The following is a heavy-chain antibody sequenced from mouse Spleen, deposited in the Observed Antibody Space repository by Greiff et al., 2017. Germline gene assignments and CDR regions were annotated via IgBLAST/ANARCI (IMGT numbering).Heavy chain of an antibody. CDR1: GYTFTSYW. J-gene: IGHJ1*01. Sequence: VQLQQPGAEFVKPGASVKLSCKASGYTFTSYWMQWVQQRPGQGLEWIGKIDPSDSYTNYIQKFKGKATLTVDTSSSTAYMQLSSLTSEDSAVYYCARGESGTSGVGDFDVWGAGTTVTVSS. CDR3: ARGESGTSGVGDFDV. V-gene: IGHV1-50*01. CDR2: IDPSDSYT. D-gene: IGHD2-10*02.